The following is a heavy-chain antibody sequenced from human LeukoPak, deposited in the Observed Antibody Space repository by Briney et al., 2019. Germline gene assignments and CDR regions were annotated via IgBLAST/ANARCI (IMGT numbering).Heavy chain of an antibody. Sequence: SETLSLTCTVSGGSISSSSQYWGWIRQPPGKGLEWIGTIYYGGSTYYNPSLKSRVTMSLDSSKNQLSLKLSSVTAADTAVYYCARHLLGQQVVPFDYWGQGTLVTVSS. CDR1: GGSISSSSQY. J-gene: IGHJ4*02. CDR2: IYYGGST. D-gene: IGHD6-13*01. CDR3: ARHLLGQQVVPFDY. V-gene: IGHV4-39*01.